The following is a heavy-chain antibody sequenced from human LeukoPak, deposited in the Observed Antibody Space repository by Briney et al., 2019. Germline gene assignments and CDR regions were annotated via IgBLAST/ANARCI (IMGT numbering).Heavy chain of an antibody. CDR2: IYSGGST. D-gene: IGHD6-13*01. CDR3: ARVSIAAAEGDFYFDY. J-gene: IGHJ4*02. V-gene: IGHV3-66*01. Sequence: GGSLRLSCAASGFTVSRNYMSWVRQAPGKGLEWVSVIYSGGSTYYADSVKGRFTISRDNSKNTLYLQMNSLRAEDTAVYYCARVSIAAAEGDFYFDYWGQGTLVTVSS. CDR1: GFTVSRNY.